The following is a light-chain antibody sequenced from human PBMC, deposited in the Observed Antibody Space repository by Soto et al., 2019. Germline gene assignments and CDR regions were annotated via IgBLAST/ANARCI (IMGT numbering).Light chain of an antibody. V-gene: IGKV3-15*01. CDR1: ETVNSN. J-gene: IGKJ5*01. Sequence: EIVLTQSPATLSLSPGERATLSCRASETVNSNLAWYQQKPGQAPRLLIYTISIRATGIPARFSGSGSGTEFTLTISSLQSEDFAVYYCQQYNNWPPITFGQGTRLEI. CDR2: TIS. CDR3: QQYNNWPPIT.